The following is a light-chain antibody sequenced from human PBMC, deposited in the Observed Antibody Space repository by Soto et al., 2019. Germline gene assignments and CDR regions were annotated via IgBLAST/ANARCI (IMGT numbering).Light chain of an antibody. CDR2: DAS. J-gene: IGKJ1*01. V-gene: IGKV1-5*01. Sequence: DIQITQSPSTLSGSVGDRFAISCRASQSISSWLAWYQQKPGKAPKLPIYDASSLESGVPSRFSGSGSGTEFTLTISRLQPDDFATYYCQQYNSYSWTFGQGTKVDIK. CDR1: QSISSW. CDR3: QQYNSYSWT.